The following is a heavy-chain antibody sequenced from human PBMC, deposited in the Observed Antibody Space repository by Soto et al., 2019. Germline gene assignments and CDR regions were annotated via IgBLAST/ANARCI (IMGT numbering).Heavy chain of an antibody. CDR3: ARQVVVFGVIIPTTMDV. J-gene: IGHJ6*02. Sequence: GGSLRLSCAASGFTFSGYEMNWVRQAPGKGLEWVSYISGSGSTIYYADSVKGRFTISRDNAKDSLYLQMNSLRAEDTAVYYCARQVVVFGVIIPTTMDVWGRATTVTVSS. CDR1: GFTFSGYE. V-gene: IGHV3-48*03. CDR2: ISGSGSTI. D-gene: IGHD3-22*01.